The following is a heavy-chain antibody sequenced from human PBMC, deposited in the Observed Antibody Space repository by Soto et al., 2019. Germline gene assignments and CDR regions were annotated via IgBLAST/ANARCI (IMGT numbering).Heavy chain of an antibody. CDR3: ATNRGGGGY. CDR1: GFTVSNNY. D-gene: IGHD3-10*01. J-gene: IGHJ4*02. V-gene: IGHV3-53*01. CDR2: IYSGGYT. Sequence: EVQLVESGGGLIQPGGSLRLSCAVSGFTVSNNYMSWVRQAPGKGLEGVSVIYSGGYTAYGDSVKGRFTISRDNSKNTLFLQKKSLGAADRAVFYGATNRGGGGYWGQGTLVTVSS.